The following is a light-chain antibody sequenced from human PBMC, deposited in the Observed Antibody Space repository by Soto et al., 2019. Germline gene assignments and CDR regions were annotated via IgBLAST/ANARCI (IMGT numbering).Light chain of an antibody. V-gene: IGLV1-40*01. CDR3: QSYDSSLSGRYV. CDR1: SSNIGAGYD. J-gene: IGLJ1*01. CDR2: GNS. Sequence: QSVLTQPPSVSGAPVQRVTISCTGSSSNIGAGYDVHWYQQRPGTAPKLLIYGNSNRPSGVPDRFSGSKSGTSASLAITGLQAEDEADYYCQSYDSSLSGRYVFGTGTKLTVL.